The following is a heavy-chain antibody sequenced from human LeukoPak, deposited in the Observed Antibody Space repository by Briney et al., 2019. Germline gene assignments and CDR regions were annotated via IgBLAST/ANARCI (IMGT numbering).Heavy chain of an antibody. J-gene: IGHJ4*02. Sequence: GGSLRLSCVASGFTLSSYMMNWVRQAPGKGLEWVSYISSRDTTIYYADSVKGRFTISRDNAKNSLYLQMNSLRTEDTAVYYCATPLPLDYWGQGTLVTVSS. V-gene: IGHV3-48*04. CDR2: ISSRDTTI. CDR1: GFTLSSYM. CDR3: ATPLPLDY.